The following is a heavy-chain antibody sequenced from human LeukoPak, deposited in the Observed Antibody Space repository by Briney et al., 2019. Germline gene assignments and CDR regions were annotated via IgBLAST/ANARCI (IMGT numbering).Heavy chain of an antibody. Sequence: GGSLRLSCAASGFTVSSNYMSWVRQAPGKGLEWVSVIYSGGSTYYADSVKGRFTISRDNSKNTLYLQMNSLRAEDTAVYYCARDPPVGVAVAGQSFDYWGQGTLVTVSS. CDR3: ARDPPVGVAVAGQSFDY. J-gene: IGHJ4*02. CDR1: GFTVSSNY. V-gene: IGHV3-66*01. D-gene: IGHD6-19*01. CDR2: IYSGGST.